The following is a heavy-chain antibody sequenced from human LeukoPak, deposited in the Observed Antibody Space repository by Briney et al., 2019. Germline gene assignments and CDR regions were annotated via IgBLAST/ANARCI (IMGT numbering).Heavy chain of an antibody. J-gene: IGHJ3*02. CDR2: INSDGRRT. CDR3: ASLFLCYGCSSSSASVNI. Sequence: GGSLRLSCAASGFTFSAYWMHWVRQVPGKGLVWVSRINSDGRRTTYAESVKGRFTISRDNAKNTLYLQMNSLRAEDTAVYYCASLFLCYGCSSSSASVNIWGQGTMVTVSS. CDR1: GFTFSAYW. D-gene: IGHD6-6*01. V-gene: IGHV3-74*01.